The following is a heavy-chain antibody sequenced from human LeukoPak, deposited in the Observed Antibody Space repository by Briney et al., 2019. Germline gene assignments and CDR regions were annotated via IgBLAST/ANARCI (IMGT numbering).Heavy chain of an antibody. CDR2: FDPEDGET. J-gene: IGHJ3*02. CDR3: ATARYCSSTSCYTYDAFDI. Sequence: GASVKVSCKVSGYTLTELSMHWVRQAPGKGLEWMGGFDPEDGETIYAQKFQGRVTMTEDTSTDTAYMELSSLRSEDTAVYYCATARYCSSTSCYTYDAFDIWGQGTMVTVSS. V-gene: IGHV1-24*01. CDR1: GYTLTELS. D-gene: IGHD2-2*02.